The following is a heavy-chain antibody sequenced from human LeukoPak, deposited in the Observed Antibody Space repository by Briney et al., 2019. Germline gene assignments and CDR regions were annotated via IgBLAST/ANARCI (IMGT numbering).Heavy chain of an antibody. Sequence: GGFLRLSCAASGFTFSSYGMHWVRQAPGKGLEWVAVIWYDGSNKYYADSVKGRFTISRDNSKNTLYLQMNSLRAEDTAVYYCAREIYCSSTSCYTDWGQGTLVTVSS. CDR1: GFTFSSYG. J-gene: IGHJ4*02. D-gene: IGHD2-2*02. CDR3: AREIYCSSTSCYTD. V-gene: IGHV3-33*08. CDR2: IWYDGSNK.